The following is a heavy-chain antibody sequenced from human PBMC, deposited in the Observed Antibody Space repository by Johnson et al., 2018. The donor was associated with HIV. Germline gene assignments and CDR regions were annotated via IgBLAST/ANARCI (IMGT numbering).Heavy chain of an antibody. CDR3: ARDDGGGVDAFDI. V-gene: IGHV3-30*03. CDR2: ISYDGGNK. Sequence: QEQLVESGGGLVQPGGSLRLSCAASGFTFSSYWMSWVRQAPGKGLEWVAVISYDGGNKYYADSVKGRFTISRDNSKNTLYLQMNSLRAEDTAVYYCARDDGGGVDAFDIWGQGTMVTVSS. D-gene: IGHD2-8*02. J-gene: IGHJ3*02. CDR1: GFTFSSYW.